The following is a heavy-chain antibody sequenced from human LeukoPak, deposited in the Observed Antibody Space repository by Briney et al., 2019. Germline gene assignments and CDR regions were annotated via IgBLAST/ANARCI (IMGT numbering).Heavy chain of an antibody. J-gene: IGHJ4*02. D-gene: IGHD6-6*01. CDR2: ISSSSNVI. V-gene: IGHV3-21*01. CDR3: ARNYRSSSSYFDY. CDR1: GFTFNFYT. Sequence: GGSLRLSCAASGFTFNFYTMNWVRQATGKGLEWVSSISSSSNVIYYADLVKGRFTISRDNAKNSLYLQMNNLTAVDTAVYYCARNYRSSSSYFDYWGQGSLVTVSS.